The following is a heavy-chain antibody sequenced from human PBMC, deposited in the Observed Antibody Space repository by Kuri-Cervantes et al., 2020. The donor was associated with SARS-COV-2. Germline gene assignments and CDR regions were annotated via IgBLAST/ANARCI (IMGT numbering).Heavy chain of an antibody. Sequence: SCAVSGGSISSGGYSWSWIRQPPGKGLEWIGYIYHSGSTYYNPSLKSRVTISVDRSKNQFSLKLSSVTAADTAVYYCARHDYSNSNFDYWGQGTLVIVSS. V-gene: IGHV4-30-2*01. CDR1: GGSISSGGYS. CDR3: ARHDYSNSNFDY. CDR2: IYHSGST. J-gene: IGHJ4*02. D-gene: IGHD4-11*01.